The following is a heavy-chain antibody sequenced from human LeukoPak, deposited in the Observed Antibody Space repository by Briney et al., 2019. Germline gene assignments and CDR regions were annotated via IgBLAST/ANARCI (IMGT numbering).Heavy chain of an antibody. J-gene: IGHJ6*03. V-gene: IGHV4-59*01. CDR1: GGSISSYY. CDR3: ARVNGPRNYYYMDV. Sequence: SETLSLTCTVSGGSISSYYWSWIRQPPGKGLEWIGYIYYSGSTNYKPSLKSRVTISVDTSKNQFSLKLSSVTAADTAVYYCARVNGPRNYYYMDVWGKGTTVTISS. CDR2: IYYSGST.